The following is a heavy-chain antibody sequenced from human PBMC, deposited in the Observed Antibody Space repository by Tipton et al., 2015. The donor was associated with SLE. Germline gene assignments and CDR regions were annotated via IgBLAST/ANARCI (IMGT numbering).Heavy chain of an antibody. Sequence: TLSLTCAVSGDSISTYYYRGWIRPPPGEGLEWVGSIYHSGSTYYNPSIKRRATIPVDTSKNHFSLKLSSVTAADTAVYYCAGVYDFWSGYYNLPFDYWGQRTLVTVSS. CDR2: IYHSGST. CDR1: GDSISTYYY. CDR3: AGVYDFWSGYYNLPFDY. D-gene: IGHD3-3*01. V-gene: IGHV4-38-2*01. J-gene: IGHJ4*02.